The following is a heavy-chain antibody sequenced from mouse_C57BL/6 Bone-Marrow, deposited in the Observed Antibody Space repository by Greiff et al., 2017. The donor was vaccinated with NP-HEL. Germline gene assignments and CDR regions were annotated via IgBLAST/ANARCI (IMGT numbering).Heavy chain of an antibody. CDR3: ANYYYGSLPWFAY. CDR1: GYTFTSYW. CDR2: IHPNSGST. V-gene: IGHV1-64*01. J-gene: IGHJ3*01. Sequence: QVQLQQPGAELVKPGASVKLSCKASGYTFTSYWMHWVKQRPGQGLEWIGMIHPNSGSTNYNEKFKSKATLTVDKSSSTAYMQLSSLTSEDSAVYYCANYYYGSLPWFAYWGQGTLGTVSA. D-gene: IGHD1-1*01.